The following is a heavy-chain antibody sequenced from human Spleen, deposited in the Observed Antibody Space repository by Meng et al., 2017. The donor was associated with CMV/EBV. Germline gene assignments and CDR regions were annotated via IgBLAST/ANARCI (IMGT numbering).Heavy chain of an antibody. J-gene: IGHJ6*02. CDR3: ARGQEQWSLLYHHYYYGLDV. V-gene: IGHV3-74*01. D-gene: IGHD6-19*01. CDR2: INSDGSNT. Sequence: GESLKISCAASGFNLSNYWMHWVRQVPGKGLLWVSRINSDGSNTSHADSVKGRFTISRDNAKNTLYLQMNSLRVEDTAVYYCARGQEQWSLLYHHYYYGLDVWGQGTTVTVSS. CDR1: GFNLSNYW.